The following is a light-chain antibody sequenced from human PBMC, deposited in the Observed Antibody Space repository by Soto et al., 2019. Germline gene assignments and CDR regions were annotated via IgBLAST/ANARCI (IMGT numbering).Light chain of an antibody. V-gene: IGKV3-15*01. CDR3: QQYQNWYT. CDR1: QSVGRK. CDR2: GAS. J-gene: IGKJ2*01. Sequence: EIVMTQSPAALSVSPGERVTLSCRASQSVGRKLAWYQQGRGQAPRLLIYGASTRATDIPARFSGSWSGTECTHTINSLLSEDLAVYYCQQYQNWYTFGQGTKL.